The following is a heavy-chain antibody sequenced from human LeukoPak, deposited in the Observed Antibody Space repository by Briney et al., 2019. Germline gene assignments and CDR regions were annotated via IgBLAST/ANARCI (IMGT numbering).Heavy chain of an antibody. V-gene: IGHV3-23*01. D-gene: IGHD3-16*01. CDR3: AKGVMATKFDY. J-gene: IGHJ4*02. CDR1: GFTFSSYA. Sequence: GGSLRLSCAASGFTFSSYAMNWVRQAPGKGLEWVSSISGSGGSTYYADSVKGRFTISRDNSKSTLYLQMNSLRAEDAAVYYCAKGVMATKFDYWGQGTLVTVSS. CDR2: ISGSGGST.